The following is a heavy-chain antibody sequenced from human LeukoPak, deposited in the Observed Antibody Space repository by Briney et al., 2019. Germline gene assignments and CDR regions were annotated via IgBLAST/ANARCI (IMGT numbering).Heavy chain of an antibody. D-gene: IGHD6-13*01. CDR2: ISDSGST. V-gene: IGHV4-59*08. CDR1: GGSISSYY. Sequence: SETLSLTCIVSGGSISSYYWGWIRQPPGKGLEWIGYISDSGSTNYNASLKSRVTISVDTSKNRFSLKLSSVTAADTAVYYCARRIAAADAFDIWGQGTMVTVSS. J-gene: IGHJ3*02. CDR3: ARRIAAADAFDI.